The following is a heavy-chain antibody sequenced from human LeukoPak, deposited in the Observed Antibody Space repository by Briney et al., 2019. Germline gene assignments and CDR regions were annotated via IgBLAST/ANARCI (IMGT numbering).Heavy chain of an antibody. CDR1: GFTFTSSA. V-gene: IGHV1-58*02. Sequence: SVKVSRKASGFTFTSSAMQWVRQARGQRLEWIGWIVVGSGNTNYAQKFQERVTITRDMSTSTAYMELSSLRSEDTAVYYCARGRQLWLHYYYYYMDVWGKGTTVTVSS. J-gene: IGHJ6*03. D-gene: IGHD5-18*01. CDR2: IVVGSGNT. CDR3: ARGRQLWLHYYYYYMDV.